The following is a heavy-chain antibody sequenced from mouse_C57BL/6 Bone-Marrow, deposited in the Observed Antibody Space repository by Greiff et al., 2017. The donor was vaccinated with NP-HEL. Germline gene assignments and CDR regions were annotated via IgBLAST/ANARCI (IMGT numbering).Heavy chain of an antibody. CDR3: ARALYYDYDVGNYFDC. CDR1: EYEFPSHD. D-gene: IGHD2-4*01. J-gene: IGHJ2*01. V-gene: IGHV5-2*01. CDR2: INSDGGST. Sequence: EVQVVESGGGLVQPGESLKLSCESNEYEFPSHDMSWVRKTPEKRLELVAAINSDGGSTYYPDTMERRFIISRDNTKKTLYLQMSSLRSEDTALYYCARALYYDYDVGNYFDCWGQGTTLTVSS.